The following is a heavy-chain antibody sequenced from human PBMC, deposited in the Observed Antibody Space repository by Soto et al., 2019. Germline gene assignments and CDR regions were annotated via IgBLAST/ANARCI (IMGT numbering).Heavy chain of an antibody. J-gene: IGHJ3*02. CDR1: GFIFSNYG. CDR3: ARDLGVNVLDM. CDR2: IGYEGLNK. V-gene: IGHV3-33*01. D-gene: IGHD2-8*01. Sequence: GGSLRLSCAASGFIFSNYGMHWVRQAPGKGLEWVGAIGYEGLNKQYAESVKGRFTVSRDISKDTLYLQMSSLRVEDTAVYYCARDLGVNVLDMGGQGTMVTVSS.